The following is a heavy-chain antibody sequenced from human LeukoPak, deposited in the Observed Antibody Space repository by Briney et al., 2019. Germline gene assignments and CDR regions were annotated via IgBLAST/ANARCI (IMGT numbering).Heavy chain of an antibody. J-gene: IGHJ5*02. D-gene: IGHD2-2*01. CDR3: ASYYLGYCSSTSCPPNWFDP. Sequence: SQTLSLTCAVSGGSISSGGYSWSWIRQPPGKGLEWIGYIYHSGSTYYNPSLKSRVTISVDRSKNQFSLKLSSVTAADTAVYYCASYYLGYCSSTSCPPNWFDPWGQGTLVTVSS. CDR1: GGSISSGGYS. CDR2: IYHSGST. V-gene: IGHV4-30-2*01.